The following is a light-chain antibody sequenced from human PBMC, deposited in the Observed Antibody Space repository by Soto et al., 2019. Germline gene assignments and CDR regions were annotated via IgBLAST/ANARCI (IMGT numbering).Light chain of an antibody. J-gene: IGKJ1*01. CDR1: QTVYSN. V-gene: IGKV3-15*01. Sequence: EIVMTQSPATLSVSPGERATLSCRASQTVYSNVAWYQQRPGQAPRLLIYRASSRAIDIPARFSGSGSGTEFTLTISRLQSEDSAVYYCQHYQTLWAFGQGTRVEIK. CDR3: QHYQTLWA. CDR2: RAS.